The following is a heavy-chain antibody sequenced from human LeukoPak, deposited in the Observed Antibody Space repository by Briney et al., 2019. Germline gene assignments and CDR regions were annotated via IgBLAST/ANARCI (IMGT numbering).Heavy chain of an antibody. D-gene: IGHD2-2*01. J-gene: IGHJ6*02. CDR1: GFTFSSYW. CDR2: INSDGSST. Sequence: GGSLRLSCAASGFTFSSYWMHWVRQAPGKGLVWVSRINSDGSSTSYADSVKGRFTISRDNAKNTLYLRMNSLRAEDTAVYYCARVAEDIVVVPAARRYYYYGMDVWGQGTTVTVSS. V-gene: IGHV3-74*01. CDR3: ARVAEDIVVVPAARRYYYYGMDV.